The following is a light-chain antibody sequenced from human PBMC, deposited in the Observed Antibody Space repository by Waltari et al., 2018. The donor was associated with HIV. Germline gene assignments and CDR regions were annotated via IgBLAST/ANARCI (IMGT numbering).Light chain of an antibody. CDR3: QQRSNWPVT. J-gene: IGKJ3*01. V-gene: IGKV3-11*01. CDR2: DAS. Sequence: EIVLTQSPATLSLSPGARATISCRASQSVSSYLAWYQQKPGQAPRRLIYDASNRATGIPARFSGSGSGTDFTLTISNLEPEDFAVYYCQQRSNWPVTFGPGTKGDIQ. CDR1: QSVSSY.